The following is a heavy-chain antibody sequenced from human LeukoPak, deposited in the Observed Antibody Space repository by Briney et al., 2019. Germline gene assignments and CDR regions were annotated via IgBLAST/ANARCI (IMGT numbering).Heavy chain of an antibody. CDR1: GGSISSYF. Sequence: SEALSLTCTVSGGSISSYFWSWIRQPPGKGLEWIGYIYYSGSTNYNPSLKSRVTISVDTSKDQFSLKLSSVTAADTAVYYCASARLGSGLEGAFDIWGQGTMVTVSS. J-gene: IGHJ3*02. CDR2: IYYSGST. V-gene: IGHV4-59*01. D-gene: IGHD6-25*01. CDR3: ASARLGSGLEGAFDI.